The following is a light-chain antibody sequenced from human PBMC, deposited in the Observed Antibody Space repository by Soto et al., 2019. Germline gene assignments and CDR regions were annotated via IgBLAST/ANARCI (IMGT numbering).Light chain of an antibody. CDR1: SSDVGVYNY. J-gene: IGLJ1*01. Sequence: QSVLTQPRSVSGSPGQSVTISCTGTSSDVGVYNYVSWYQQYPGKAPKIMIYDVSKRPSGVPDRFSGSKSDNTASLTISGLQAEDEADYYCCSYAGSSTYYVFGTGTKVTVL. CDR2: DVS. CDR3: CSYAGSSTYYV. V-gene: IGLV2-11*01.